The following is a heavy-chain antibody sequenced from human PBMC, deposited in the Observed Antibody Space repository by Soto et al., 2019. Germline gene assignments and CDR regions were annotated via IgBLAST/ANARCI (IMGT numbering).Heavy chain of an antibody. CDR1: GFTFSSNW. J-gene: IGHJ4*02. Sequence: DVQLVESGGDLVQPGGSLRLSCEASGFTFSSNWMHWVRQAPGKGLVWVSRMNPDGSTRGYADSVKGRFTISRDNAKNTLFLQMNSLRAEDTAVYYCARGGNAGSGQYYLDDQWGQGNLVTVSS. CDR2: MNPDGSTR. D-gene: IGHD3-10*01. CDR3: ARGGNAGSGQYYLDDQ. V-gene: IGHV3-74*01.